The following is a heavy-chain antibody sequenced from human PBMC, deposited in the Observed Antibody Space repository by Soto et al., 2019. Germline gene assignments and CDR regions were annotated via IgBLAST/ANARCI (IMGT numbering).Heavy chain of an antibody. CDR1: GGTFSSYT. D-gene: IGHD6-6*01. V-gene: IGHV1-69*08. J-gene: IGHJ4*02. Sequence: QVQLVQSGAEVKKPGSSVKVSCKASGGTFSSYTISWVRQAPGQGLEWMGRIIPILGIANYAQKFQGRVTITADKSTSTAYMELSSLRSEDTAVYYCARDPSSSAADYFDYWGQGTLVTVSS. CDR3: ARDPSSSAADYFDY. CDR2: IIPILGIA.